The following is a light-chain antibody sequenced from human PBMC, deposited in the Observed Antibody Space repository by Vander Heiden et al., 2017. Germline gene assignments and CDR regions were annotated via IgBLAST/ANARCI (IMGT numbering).Light chain of an antibody. Sequence: EIALTQSPATLSLTPGKGATLSCRSRQSVSSYLAWYQQKPGQAPRLLIYDASNRATGIPARFSGSWSGTDFTLTISILEPEDFAVYYCQQRSNWPPTFGQGTRLEIK. CDR3: QQRSNWPPT. V-gene: IGKV3-11*01. CDR1: QSVSSY. CDR2: DAS. J-gene: IGKJ5*01.